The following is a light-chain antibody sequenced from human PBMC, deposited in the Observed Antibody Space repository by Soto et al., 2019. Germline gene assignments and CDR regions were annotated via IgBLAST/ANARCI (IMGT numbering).Light chain of an antibody. Sequence: QSALTQPRSVSGSPGQSVTISCTGTSSDVGGYNYVSWYQQHPGKAPKLMIYDVSKRPSGVPDRFSGSKSGNTASLTISGLQAEDEADYYCGSYAGSYFYVFGTGTKVTVL. J-gene: IGLJ1*01. CDR3: GSYAGSYFYV. CDR2: DVS. CDR1: SSDVGGYNY. V-gene: IGLV2-11*01.